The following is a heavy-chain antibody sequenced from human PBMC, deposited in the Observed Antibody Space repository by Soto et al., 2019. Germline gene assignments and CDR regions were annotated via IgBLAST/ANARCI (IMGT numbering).Heavy chain of an antibody. CDR2: ILSKAGNYAT. V-gene: IGHV3-73*01. CDR3: IRGGSPYYYDY. CDR1: GFIFSGSA. J-gene: IGHJ4*02. Sequence: EVQLVESGGGLVQPGGSLKLSCAASGFIFSGSAVHWVRQASGKGLEWVGRILSKAGNYATAYPASMKGRFTIARDDLENTAFLQMNSLKTEDTAVYYCIRGGSPYYYDYWGQGTLVAVPS.